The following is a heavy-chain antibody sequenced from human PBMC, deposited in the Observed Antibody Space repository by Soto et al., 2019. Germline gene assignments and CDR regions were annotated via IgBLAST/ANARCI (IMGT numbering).Heavy chain of an antibody. CDR1: GGSISSGGYS. CDR3: AAGGGLPRYY. J-gene: IGHJ4*02. V-gene: IGHV4-30-2*01. CDR2: IYHSGST. Sequence: QLQLQESGSGLVKPSQTLSLTCAVSGGSISSGGYSWSWIRQPPGKGLEWIGYIYHSGSTYYNPSLKGRVTMSVDRAKNQFSLKLSSVTAADTAVYYCAAGGGLPRYYWGQGTLVTVSS. D-gene: IGHD5-12*01.